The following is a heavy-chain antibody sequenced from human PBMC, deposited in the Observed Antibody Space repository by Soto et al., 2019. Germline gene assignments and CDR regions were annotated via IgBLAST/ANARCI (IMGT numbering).Heavy chain of an antibody. V-gene: IGHV5-51*01. CDR3: ARTAAAGKYYYGVDV. Sequence: GESLKISCKGSGYSFTSYWIGWMSQMPGKGLEWMGIIYPGDSDTRYSPSFQGQVTISADKSISTAYLQWSSLKASDTAMYYCARTAAAGKYYYGVDVWGQGTTVTVSS. J-gene: IGHJ6*02. CDR2: IYPGDSDT. CDR1: GYSFTSYW. D-gene: IGHD6-13*01.